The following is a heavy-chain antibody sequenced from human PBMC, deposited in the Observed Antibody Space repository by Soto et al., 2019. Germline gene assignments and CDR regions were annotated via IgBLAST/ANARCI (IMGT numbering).Heavy chain of an antibody. V-gene: IGHV1-18*01. CDR3: ARDPRTTDYDFWSGYSFFDY. J-gene: IGHJ4*02. Sequence: GASVKVSCKASGYTFTSYGISWVRQAPGQGLEWMGWISAYNGNTNYAQKLQGGVTMTTDTSTSTAYMELRSLRSDDTAVYYCARDPRTTDYDFWSGYSFFDYWGQGTLVTVSS. CDR1: GYTFTSYG. CDR2: ISAYNGNT. D-gene: IGHD3-3*01.